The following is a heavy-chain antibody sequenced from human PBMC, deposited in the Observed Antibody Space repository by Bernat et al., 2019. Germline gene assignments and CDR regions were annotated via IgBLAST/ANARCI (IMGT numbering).Heavy chain of an antibody. CDR3: ARGDYGGDTFFDY. CDR1: GFTFSSYW. Sequence: EVQLVESGGGLVQPGGSLRLSCAASGFTFSSYWMHWVRQAPGKGLVWVSHINSDGSSTSYADSVKGRFTISRDNAKNTLYLQMNSLRAEDTAVYYCARGDYGGDTFFDYWGQGTLVTVSS. V-gene: IGHV3-74*01. J-gene: IGHJ4*02. D-gene: IGHD4/OR15-4a*01. CDR2: INSDGSST.